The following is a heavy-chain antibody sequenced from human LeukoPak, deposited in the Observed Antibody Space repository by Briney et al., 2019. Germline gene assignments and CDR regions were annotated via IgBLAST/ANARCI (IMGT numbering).Heavy chain of an antibody. D-gene: IGHD6-19*01. Sequence: GGSLRLSCAASGFTFSSYGMHWVRQAPGKGLEWVAVISYDGSNKYYADSVKGRFTISRDNSKNTLYLQMNGLRAEDTAVYYCAKDWARGSLQPRAVAGAFDYWGQGTLVTVSS. CDR1: GFTFSSYG. CDR3: AKDWARGSLQPRAVAGAFDY. V-gene: IGHV3-30*18. CDR2: ISYDGSNK. J-gene: IGHJ4*02.